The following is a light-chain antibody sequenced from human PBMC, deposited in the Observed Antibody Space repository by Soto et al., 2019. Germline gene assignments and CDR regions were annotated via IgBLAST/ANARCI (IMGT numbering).Light chain of an antibody. J-gene: IGKJ1*01. V-gene: IGKV3-20*01. Sequence: ELVFTQSPGTLSLSPGERATLSCRASQSVSSSYLDWYQQNRVQALRLLIYGESSSDAGIPDRFSGSGSGTDFTLTISGLEPEDFAVYDCQQYGSSRWTFGQGTKVEIK. CDR3: QQYGSSRWT. CDR1: QSVSSSY. CDR2: GES.